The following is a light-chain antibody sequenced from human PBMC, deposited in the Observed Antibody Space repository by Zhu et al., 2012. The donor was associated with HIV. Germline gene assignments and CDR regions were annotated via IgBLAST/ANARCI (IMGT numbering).Light chain of an antibody. CDR3: QQYGSSPRT. CDR1: QSVSSTY. CDR2: GTF. V-gene: IGKV3-20*01. J-gene: IGKJ1*01. Sequence: EIVMTQSPATLAVSPGERATLSCRASQSVSSTYLAWYQQKPGQAPRLLIYGTFTRVIGIPDRFSGSGSGTDFTLTISRLEPEDFAVYYCQQYGSSPRTFGQGTKVEVK.